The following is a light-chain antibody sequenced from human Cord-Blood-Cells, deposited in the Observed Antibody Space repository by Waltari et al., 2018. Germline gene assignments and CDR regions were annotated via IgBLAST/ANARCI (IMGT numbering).Light chain of an antibody. CDR2: GAS. CDR3: QQYGSSPPET. J-gene: IGKJ1*01. Sequence: ELVLTQSPGTLSLSPGERDTLSCRASQSVSSSYLAWYQQKPGQAPRLLIYGASSRATGIPDRFSGSGSGTDFTLTISRLEPEDFAVYYCQQYGSSPPETFGQGTKVEIK. V-gene: IGKV3-20*01. CDR1: QSVSSSY.